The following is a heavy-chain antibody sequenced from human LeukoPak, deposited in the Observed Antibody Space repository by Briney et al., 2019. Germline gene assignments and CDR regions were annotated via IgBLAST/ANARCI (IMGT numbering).Heavy chain of an antibody. J-gene: IGHJ6*03. D-gene: IGHD3-10*01. CDR3: ARLRWFGELLPYYYYYMDV. Sequence: SETLSLTCAVYGGTFSGYYWSWIRQPPGKGLEWIGEINHSGSTNYNPSLKSRVTISVDTSKNQFSLKLSSVTAADTAVYYCARLRWFGELLPYYYYYMDVWGKGTTVTISS. CDR1: GGTFSGYY. CDR2: INHSGST. V-gene: IGHV4-34*01.